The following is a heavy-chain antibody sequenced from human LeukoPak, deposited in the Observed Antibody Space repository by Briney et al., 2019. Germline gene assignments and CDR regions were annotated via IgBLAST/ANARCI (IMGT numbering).Heavy chain of an antibody. J-gene: IGHJ4*02. Sequence: ASVKVSCKASGYTFTSYAMHWVRQAPGQRLEWMGWINAGNGNTKYSQKFQGRVTITRDTSASTAYMELSSLRSEDTAVYYCARLERSGYSSGIHYWGQGTLVTVSS. D-gene: IGHD6-19*01. CDR1: GYTFTSYA. CDR3: ARLERSGYSSGIHY. V-gene: IGHV1-3*01. CDR2: INAGNGNT.